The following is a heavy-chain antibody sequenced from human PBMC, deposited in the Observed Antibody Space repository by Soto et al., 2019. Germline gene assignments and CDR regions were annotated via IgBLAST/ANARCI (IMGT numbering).Heavy chain of an antibody. V-gene: IGHV1-69*12. CDR1: GGTFNTYA. Sequence: QVQLVQSGAEVKKPGSSVKVSCKASGGTFNTYAISWVRQAPGQGLEWMGGIIPIFNTPNYAQRFQGRVTITAEESTSTAYMELSSLRSEDTALYYCARDKTGTNYYNGLDVWGQGTTVTVS. J-gene: IGHJ6*02. CDR3: ARDKTGTNYYNGLDV. CDR2: IIPIFNTP. D-gene: IGHD1-1*01.